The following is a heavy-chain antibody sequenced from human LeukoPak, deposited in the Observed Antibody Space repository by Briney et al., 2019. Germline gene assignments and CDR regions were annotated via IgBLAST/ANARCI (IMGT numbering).Heavy chain of an antibody. CDR2: ISGRGGST. J-gene: IGHJ4*02. Sequence: PGGSLRLSCAASGFTFSSYAMSWVRQAPGKGLEWVSAISGRGGSTNYAGCVKGRFTISRNNSKNTLYLQMNSLRAEDTAVYYCAKAPHSSYDSSGYYLDYWGQGTLVTVSS. D-gene: IGHD3-22*01. V-gene: IGHV3-23*01. CDR1: GFTFSSYA. CDR3: AKAPHSSYDSSGYYLDY.